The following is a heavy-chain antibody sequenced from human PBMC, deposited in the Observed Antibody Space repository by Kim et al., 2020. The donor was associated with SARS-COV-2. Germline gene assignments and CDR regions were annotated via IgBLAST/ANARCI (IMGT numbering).Heavy chain of an antibody. Sequence: SETLSLTCAVYGGSFSDYNWSWIRQPPGKGLEWIGEINHSGSTNLNPSLKSRITISVDTSKNQFSLRLKSVTATDTALYDCARGRAGVVPAPVLWFGPYYDYYAMDVWGRRTPVAVSS. J-gene: IGHJ6*02. D-gene: IGHD3-10*01. V-gene: IGHV4-34*01. CDR1: GGSFSDYN. CDR2: INHSGST. CDR3: ARGRAGVVPAPVLWFGPYYDYYAMDV.